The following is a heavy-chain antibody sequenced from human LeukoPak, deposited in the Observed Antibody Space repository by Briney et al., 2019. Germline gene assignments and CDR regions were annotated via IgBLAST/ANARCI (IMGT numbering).Heavy chain of an antibody. CDR3: ARDRPPSRTYPIFDY. V-gene: IGHV3-21*01. Sequence: PGGSLRPSCAASGFTFSSYSMNWVRQAPGKGLEWVSSISSSSSYIYYADSVKGRFTISRDNAKNSLYLQMNSLRVEDTAVYYCARDRPPSRTYPIFDYWGQGILVTVSS. D-gene: IGHD2-2*01. CDR2: ISSSSSYI. CDR1: GFTFSSYS. J-gene: IGHJ4*02.